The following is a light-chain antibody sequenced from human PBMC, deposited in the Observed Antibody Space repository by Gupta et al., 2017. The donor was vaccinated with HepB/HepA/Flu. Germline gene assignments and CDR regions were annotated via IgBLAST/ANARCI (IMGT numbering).Light chain of an antibody. CDR1: GSDIGDFNY. Sequence: QSALTQPASVPGSPGQSIPISCTGTGSDIGDFNYVSWYQQHPGQVPKLIIYDVSDRPSGVSNRFAGSKSGNTASLTISGLQAEDEADYYCSSFTSSSTAVFGGGTKLTVL. J-gene: IGLJ2*01. CDR3: SSFTSSSTAV. CDR2: DVS. V-gene: IGLV2-14*01.